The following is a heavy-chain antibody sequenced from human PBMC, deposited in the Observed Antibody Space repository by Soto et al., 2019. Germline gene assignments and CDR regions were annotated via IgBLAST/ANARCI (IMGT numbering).Heavy chain of an antibody. CDR3: EKYDLLPGTHDAFDI. J-gene: IGHJ3*02. D-gene: IGHD3-9*01. Sequence: PSETLSLTCTVSGGSISGHYWSWIRQPPGKGLEWIGYSFYSGRTNYNPSLKSRVTISVDTSKNQFSLRLSSVTAADTAVYYCEKYDLLPGTHDAFDIWGQGTMVTVS. CDR1: GGSISGHY. CDR2: SFYSGRT. V-gene: IGHV4-59*08.